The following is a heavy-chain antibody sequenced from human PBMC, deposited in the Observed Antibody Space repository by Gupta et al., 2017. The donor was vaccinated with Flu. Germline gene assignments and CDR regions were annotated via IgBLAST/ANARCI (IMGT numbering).Heavy chain of an antibody. J-gene: IGHJ4*02. CDR3: ARDSSGWIPDY. CDR2: ISYDGSNK. Sequence: QVQLVESGGGVVQPGRSLRLSCAASGFTFSSYAMHWVRQAPGKGLEWVAVISYDGSNKYYADSVKGRFTISRDNSKNTLYLQMNSLRAEDTAVYYCARDSSGWIPDYWGQGTLVTVSS. CDR1: GFTFSSYA. D-gene: IGHD6-19*01. V-gene: IGHV3-30-3*01.